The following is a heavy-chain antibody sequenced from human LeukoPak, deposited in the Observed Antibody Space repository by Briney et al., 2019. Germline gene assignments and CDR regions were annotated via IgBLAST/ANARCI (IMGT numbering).Heavy chain of an antibody. Sequence: GGSLRLSCAASGFTFNNYWMHWVRQAPGKGLVWVSRINSDGSSTNYADSVKGRFTISRDNAKNTLYLQMNSLRAEDTAVYYCARDLVFKVTSIWPNYYYGMDVWGQGTTVTVSS. V-gene: IGHV3-74*01. CDR1: GFTFNNYW. J-gene: IGHJ6*02. CDR2: INSDGSST. CDR3: ARDLVFKVTSIWPNYYYGMDV. D-gene: IGHD6-13*01.